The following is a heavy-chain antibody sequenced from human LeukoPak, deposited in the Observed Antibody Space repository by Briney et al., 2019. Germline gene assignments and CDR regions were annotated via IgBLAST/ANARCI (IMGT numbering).Heavy chain of an antibody. CDR2: IKQDGSEK. CDR3: ARVPIYCSGGSCYSTPDAFDI. V-gene: IGHV3-7*01. Sequence: PGGSLRLSCAASGFTFSSYWMSWVRQAPGKGLEWVANIKQDGSEKYYVDSVKGRFTISRDNAKNSLYLQMNSLRAEDTAVYYCARVPIYCSGGSCYSTPDAFDIWGQGTMVTVSS. CDR1: GFTFSSYW. D-gene: IGHD2-15*01. J-gene: IGHJ3*02.